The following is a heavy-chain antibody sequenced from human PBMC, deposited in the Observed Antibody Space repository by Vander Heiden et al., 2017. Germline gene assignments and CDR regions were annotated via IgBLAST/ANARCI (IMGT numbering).Heavy chain of an antibody. Sequence: QVQLVQSGAEVKKPGASVKVSCKASGYTFTGYYMHWVRQAPGQGLEWMGWINPNSGGTNYAQKFQGRVTMTRDTSISTAYMELSRLRSDDTAVYYCATLRGEAYYYYGMDVWGQGTTVTVSS. V-gene: IGHV1-2*02. CDR1: GYTFTGYY. CDR3: ATLRGEAYYYYGMDV. CDR2: INPNSGGT. D-gene: IGHD3-16*01. J-gene: IGHJ6*02.